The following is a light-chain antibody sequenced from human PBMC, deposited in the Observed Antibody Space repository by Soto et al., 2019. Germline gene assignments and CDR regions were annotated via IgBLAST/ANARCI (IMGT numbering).Light chain of an antibody. CDR3: QQYNNWPPLT. Sequence: IVMTQSPATLSVSAGERVTLSCRASQSVSSTLAWYQQKPGQAPRLLIYGASTRATGIPARLSCSGSATDFTITISSLQSEDVAVYYCQQYNNWPPLTFGEGTKVEIK. CDR1: QSVSST. CDR2: GAS. V-gene: IGKV3D-15*01. J-gene: IGKJ4*01.